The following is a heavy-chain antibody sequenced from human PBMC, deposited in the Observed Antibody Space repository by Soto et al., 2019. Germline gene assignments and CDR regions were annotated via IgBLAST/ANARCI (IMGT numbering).Heavy chain of an antibody. J-gene: IGHJ4*02. V-gene: IGHV5-10-1*01. D-gene: IGHD3-16*02. Sequence: GESLKISCKGSGYSFTSYWISWVRQMPGKGLEWMGRIDTSDSYTNYSPSFQGHVTISADKSISTAYLQWSSLKASDTAMYYCARLGVWGSYRYTELDYWGQGTLVTVSS. CDR2: IDTSDSYT. CDR1: GYSFTSYW. CDR3: ARLGVWGSYRYTELDY.